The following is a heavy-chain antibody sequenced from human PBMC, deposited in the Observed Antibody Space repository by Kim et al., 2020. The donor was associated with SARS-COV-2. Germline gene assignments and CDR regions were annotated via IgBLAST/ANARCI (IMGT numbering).Heavy chain of an antibody. CDR1: GGSISSYY. D-gene: IGHD1-26*01. CDR2: IYYSGST. Sequence: SETLSLTCTVSGGSISSYYWSWIRQPPGKGLEWIGYIYYSGSTNYNPSLKSRVTISVDTSKNQFSLKLSSVTAADTAVYYCARARGGATHVDYWVQGTLV. V-gene: IGHV4-59*01. J-gene: IGHJ4*02. CDR3: ARARGGATHVDY.